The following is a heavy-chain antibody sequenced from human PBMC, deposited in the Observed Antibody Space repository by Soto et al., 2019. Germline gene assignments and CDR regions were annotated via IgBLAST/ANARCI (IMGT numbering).Heavy chain of an antibody. CDR2: IYPGDSDT. D-gene: IGHD6-13*01. CDR1: GYSFTRYW. V-gene: IGHV5-51*01. J-gene: IGHJ6*02. Sequence: PGESLKISCTGSGYSFTRYWIGWVRQMPGKGLEWMGIIYPGDSDTRYSPSFQGQVTISADKSISTAYLQWSSLKASDTAMYYCARLGSSSRRGMDVWGQGTTVTVSS. CDR3: ARLGSSSRRGMDV.